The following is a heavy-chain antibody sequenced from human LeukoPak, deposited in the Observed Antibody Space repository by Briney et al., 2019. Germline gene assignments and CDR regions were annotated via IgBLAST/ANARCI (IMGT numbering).Heavy chain of an antibody. Sequence: GGSLSLSCAASGFTVSSNYMSWVRQAPGKGLEWVSLIYRDGDTYYADSVKGRFTISRDNAKNSLYLQMNSLRAEDTAVYYCARDLLQYLGGYYYYYGMDVWGQGTTVTVSS. CDR1: GFTVSSNY. D-gene: IGHD4-11*01. J-gene: IGHJ6*02. CDR3: ARDLLQYLGGYYYYYGMDV. V-gene: IGHV3-53*01. CDR2: IYRDGDT.